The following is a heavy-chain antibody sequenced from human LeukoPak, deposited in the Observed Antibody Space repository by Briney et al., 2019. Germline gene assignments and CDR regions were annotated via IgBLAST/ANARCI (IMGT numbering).Heavy chain of an antibody. J-gene: IGHJ6*02. V-gene: IGHV3-43*01. D-gene: IGHD5-18*01. CDR1: GFTFDDYT. Sequence: GGSLRLSCAASGFTFDDYTMHWVRQAPGKGLEWVSLISWDGGSTYYADFVKGRFTISRDNSKNSLYLQMNSLRTEDTALYYCAKDKGADTAMVYYYYGMDVWGQGTTVTVSS. CDR3: AKDKGADTAMVYYYYGMDV. CDR2: ISWDGGST.